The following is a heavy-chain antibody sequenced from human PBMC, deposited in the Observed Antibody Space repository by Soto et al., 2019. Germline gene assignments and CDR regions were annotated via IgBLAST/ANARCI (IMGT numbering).Heavy chain of an antibody. Sequence: ASVKVSCEASGDTFTGYYIHWVRHTPGQGLEWMGWINPNNGGTNYVQKFQGRVTMTRDTSISTAYMELRRLTSDDTAVYYCASDLPIAGTTTWDYWGQGTLVTVS. CDR3: ASDLPIAGTTTWDY. CDR1: GDTFTGYY. V-gene: IGHV1-2*02. J-gene: IGHJ4*02. D-gene: IGHD1-7*01. CDR2: INPNNGGT.